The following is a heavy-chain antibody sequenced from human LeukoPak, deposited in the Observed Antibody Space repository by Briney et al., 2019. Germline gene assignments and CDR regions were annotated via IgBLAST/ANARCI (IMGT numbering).Heavy chain of an antibody. CDR1: GGTFSTYA. CDR3: TRPDTLDDYYGMDV. D-gene: IGHD5-18*01. CDR2: IIPILGIA. J-gene: IGHJ6*02. Sequence: ASVKVSCKASGGTFSTYAISWVRQAPGQGLEWMGGIIPILGIANYAQKFQGRVTIIADKSTSTAYMELSSLTFEDTAVYWCTRPDTLDDYYGMDVWGQGTTVTVSS. V-gene: IGHV1-69*04.